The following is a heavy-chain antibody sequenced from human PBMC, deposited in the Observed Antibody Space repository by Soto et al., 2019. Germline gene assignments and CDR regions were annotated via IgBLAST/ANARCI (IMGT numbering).Heavy chain of an antibody. CDR1: GGSFSGYY. J-gene: IGHJ6*03. CDR2: INHSGST. Sequence: SETLSLTCAVYGGSFSGYYWSWIRQPPGKGLEWIGEINHSGSTNYNPSLKSRVTISVDTSKNQFSLKLSSVTAADTAVYYCARGIGATMLYYYYYMDVWGKGTTVTVSS. D-gene: IGHD5-12*01. V-gene: IGHV4-34*01. CDR3: ARGIGATMLYYYYYMDV.